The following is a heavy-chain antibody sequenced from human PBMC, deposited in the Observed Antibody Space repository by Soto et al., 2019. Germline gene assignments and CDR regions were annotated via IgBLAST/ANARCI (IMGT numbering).Heavy chain of an antibody. CDR3: ASAMEGLRLGELSHGDY. CDR2: IIPIFGTA. Sequence: QVQLVQSGAEVKKPGSSVKVSCKASGGTFSSYAISWVRQAPGQGLEWMGGIIPIFGTANYAQKFQGRVTITADESTSTAYMGLSSLRSEDTAVYYCASAMEGLRLGELSHGDYWGQGTLVTVSS. V-gene: IGHV1-69*01. J-gene: IGHJ4*02. D-gene: IGHD3-16*02. CDR1: GGTFSSYA.